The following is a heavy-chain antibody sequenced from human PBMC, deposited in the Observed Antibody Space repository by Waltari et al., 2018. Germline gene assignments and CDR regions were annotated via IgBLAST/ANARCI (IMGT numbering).Heavy chain of an antibody. J-gene: IGHJ4*02. CDR3: ARGVVGSTRSFDS. Sequence: EVQLVESGGGLVQPGGSLRLSCVASGFTFSSYWMNWVRQAPGKGLEGVANIKQDGSEKYYVDSVNGRFTISRDNAKNSLYLQVNSLGAEDTAVYYCARGVVGSTRSFDSWGQGTLVTVSS. CDR2: IKQDGSEK. V-gene: IGHV3-7*01. D-gene: IGHD1-26*01. CDR1: GFTFSSYW.